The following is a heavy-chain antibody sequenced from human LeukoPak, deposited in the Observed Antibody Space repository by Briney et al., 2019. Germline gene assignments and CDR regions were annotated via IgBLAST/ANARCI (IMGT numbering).Heavy chain of an antibody. CDR1: GFTFSSYS. CDR3: ARVVLLWFGELPYFDY. D-gene: IGHD3-10*01. CDR2: IYYSGST. Sequence: PGGSLRLSCAASGFTFSSYSMNWIRQPPGKGLEWIGSIYYSGSTYYNPSLKSRVTISVDTSKNQFSLKLSTVTAADTAVYYCARVVLLWFGELPYFDYWGQGTLVTVSS. J-gene: IGHJ4*02. V-gene: IGHV4-39*01.